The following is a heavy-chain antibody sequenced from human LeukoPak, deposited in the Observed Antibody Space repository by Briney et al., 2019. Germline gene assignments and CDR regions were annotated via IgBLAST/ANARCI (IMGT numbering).Heavy chain of an antibody. V-gene: IGHV1-69*05. J-gene: IGHJ5*02. CDR1: GGTFSSYA. CDR2: IIPIFGTA. D-gene: IGHD6-13*01. CDR3: ARASTYSSSGTGNWFDP. Sequence: ASVKVSCKASGGTFSSYAISWVRQAPGQGLEWMGGIIPIFGTANYAQKFQGRVTITTDESTSTAYMELSSLRSEDTAVYYCARASTYSSSGTGNWFDPWGQGTLVTVSS.